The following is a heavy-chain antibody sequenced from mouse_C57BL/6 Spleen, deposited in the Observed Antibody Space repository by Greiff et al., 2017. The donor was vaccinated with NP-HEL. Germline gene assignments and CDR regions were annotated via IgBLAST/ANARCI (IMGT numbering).Heavy chain of an antibody. D-gene: IGHD2-5*01. V-gene: IGHV1-15*01. CDR2: IDPETGGT. CDR1: GYTFTDYE. CDR3: TRSYSNFSAMDD. Sequence: VKLMESGAELVRPGASVTLSCKASGYTFTDYEMHWVKQTPVHGLEWIGAIDPETGGTAYNQKFKGKAILTADKSSSTAYRELRSLTSEDSAVYYCTRSYSNFSAMDDWGQGTSVTVSS. J-gene: IGHJ4*01.